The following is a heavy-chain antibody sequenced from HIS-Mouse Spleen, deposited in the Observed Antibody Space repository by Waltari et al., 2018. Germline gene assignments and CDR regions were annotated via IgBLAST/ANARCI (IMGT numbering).Heavy chain of an antibody. CDR1: GGSFSGYY. V-gene: IGHV3-53*01. CDR3: ARDDPYSSGWYDFDY. CDR2: IYSGGST. D-gene: IGHD6-19*01. J-gene: IGHJ4*02. Sequence: VQLQQWGAGLLKPSETLSLTCAVYGGSFSGYYWSWIRQPPGKGLEWVSVIYSGGSTYYADSVKGRFTISRDNSKHTLYLQMNSLRAEDTAVYYCARDDPYSSGWYDFDYWGQGTLVTVSS.